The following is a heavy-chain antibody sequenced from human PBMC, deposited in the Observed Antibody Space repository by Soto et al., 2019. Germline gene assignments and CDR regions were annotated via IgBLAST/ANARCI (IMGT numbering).Heavy chain of an antibody. J-gene: IGHJ6*02. CDR1: VYSFTSYW. V-gene: IGHV5-10-1*01. Sequence: PGESLKISCKWSVYSFTSYWISWLRQMPGKGLEWMGRIDPSDSYTNYSPSFQGHVTISADKSISTAYLQWSSLKASDTAMYYCASLVGNMAPHYGMDVWGQGTTVTVSS. D-gene: IGHD2-15*01. CDR2: IDPSDSYT. CDR3: ASLVGNMAPHYGMDV.